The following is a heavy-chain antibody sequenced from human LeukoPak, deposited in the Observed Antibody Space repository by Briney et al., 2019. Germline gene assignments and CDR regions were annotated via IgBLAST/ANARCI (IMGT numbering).Heavy chain of an antibody. CDR3: ARDRAGGWFDP. D-gene: IGHD3-10*01. CDR2: IYTSGST. V-gene: IGHV4-61*02. CDR1: GGSISSGSYY. J-gene: IGHJ5*02. Sequence: PSETLSLTCTVSGGSISSGSYYWSWIRQPAGKGLEWIGRIYTSGSTNYNPSLKSRVTISVDTSKNQFSLKLSSVTAADTAVCYCARDRAGGWFDPWGQGTLVTVSS.